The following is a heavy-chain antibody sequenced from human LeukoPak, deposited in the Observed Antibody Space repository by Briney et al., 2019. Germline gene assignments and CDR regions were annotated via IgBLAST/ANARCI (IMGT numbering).Heavy chain of an antibody. CDR2: ISWNSGSI. V-gene: IGHV3-9*01. Sequence: GRSLRLSCAASGFTFDDYAMHWVRQAPGKGLEWVSGISWNSGSIGYADSVKGRFTISRDNAKNSLYLQMNSLRADDTAVYYCAVIPVTNPESNFDFWGQGTLVTVSS. CDR3: AVIPVTNPESNFDF. CDR1: GFTFDDYA. J-gene: IGHJ4*01. D-gene: IGHD4-17*01.